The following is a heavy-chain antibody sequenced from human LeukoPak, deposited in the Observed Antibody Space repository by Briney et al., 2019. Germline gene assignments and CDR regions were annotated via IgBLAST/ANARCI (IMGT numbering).Heavy chain of an antibody. CDR2: ISSSSSYI. Sequence: GGSLRLSCAASGFTFSSYSMNWVRQAPGKGLEWVSSISSSSSYIYYADSVKGRFTISRDNAKNSLYLQMNSLRAEDMALYYCAKGNSGSYYRYFDYWGQGTLVTVSS. J-gene: IGHJ4*02. D-gene: IGHD1-26*01. CDR1: GFTFSSYS. V-gene: IGHV3-21*04. CDR3: AKGNSGSYYRYFDY.